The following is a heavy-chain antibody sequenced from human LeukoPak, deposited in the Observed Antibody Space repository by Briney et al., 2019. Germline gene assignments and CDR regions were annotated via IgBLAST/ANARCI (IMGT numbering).Heavy chain of an antibody. Sequence: GASVKVSCXASGGTFSCYAISWVRQAPGQGLEWMGGIIPIFGTANYAQKFQGRVTITADESTSTAYMELSSLRSEDTAVYYCARARRSGYSYGRNDAFDIWGQGTMVTVSS. CDR2: IIPIFGTA. CDR1: GGTFSCYA. CDR3: ARARRSGYSYGRNDAFDI. V-gene: IGHV1-69*13. D-gene: IGHD5-18*01. J-gene: IGHJ3*02.